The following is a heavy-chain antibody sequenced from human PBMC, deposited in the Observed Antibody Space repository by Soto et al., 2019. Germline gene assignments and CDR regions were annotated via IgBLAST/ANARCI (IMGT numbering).Heavy chain of an antibody. V-gene: IGHV3-15*07. CDR3: TKLLTVPSTSQYYFHY. D-gene: IGHD4-17*01. CDR2: IKSKTDGGTT. J-gene: IGHJ4*02. CDR1: SVSNAW. Sequence: SVSNAWMNWVRQAPGKGLEWVGRIKSKTDGGTTDYAAPVKGRFTISRDDSKNTLYLQMNSLKTEDTAVYYCTKLLTVPSTSQYYFHYWCQGSLVTVAS.